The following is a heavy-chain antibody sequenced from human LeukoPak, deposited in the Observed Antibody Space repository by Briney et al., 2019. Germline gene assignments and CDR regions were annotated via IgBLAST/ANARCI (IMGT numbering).Heavy chain of an antibody. CDR3: ARDSQFLAVASNYYYGVDV. V-gene: IGHV4-61*02. CDR1: GGSISSGSYY. D-gene: IGHD6-19*01. CDR2: IYTSGST. Sequence: PSETLSLTCTVSGGSISSGSYYWSWIRQPAGKGLEWIGRIYTSGSTNYNPSLKSRVTISVDTSKNQFSLKLSSVTAADTAVYFCARDSQFLAVASNYYYGVDVWGQGTTVTVSS. J-gene: IGHJ6*02.